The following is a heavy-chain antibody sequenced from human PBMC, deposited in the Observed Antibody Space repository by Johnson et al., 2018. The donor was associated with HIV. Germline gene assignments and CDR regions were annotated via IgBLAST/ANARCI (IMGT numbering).Heavy chain of an antibody. CDR3: AKDLRLRYYYDSSGYAHAFDI. J-gene: IGHJ3*02. CDR2: INWNGGST. D-gene: IGHD3-22*01. Sequence: EVQLVESGGGVVRPGGSLRLSCAASGFTFDDYGMSWVRQAPGKGLEWVSGINWNGGSTGYADSVKGRFTISRDNAKNSLYLQMNSLRAEDTAVYYCAKDLRLRYYYDSSGYAHAFDIWGQGTMVTVSS. CDR1: GFTFDDYG. V-gene: IGHV3-20*04.